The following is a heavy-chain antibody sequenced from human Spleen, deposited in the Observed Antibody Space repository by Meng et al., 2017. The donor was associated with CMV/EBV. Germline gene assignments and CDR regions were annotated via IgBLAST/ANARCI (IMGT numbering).Heavy chain of an antibody. J-gene: IGHJ4*02. Sequence: GESLKISCAASGFTFSSYWMHWVRQAPGKGLVWVSRINSDGSSTSYADSVKGRFTISRDNSKNTLYLQMNSLRAEDTAVYYCARTRDSGSYYVLDYWGQGTLVTVSS. V-gene: IGHV3-74*01. CDR1: GFTFSSYW. D-gene: IGHD1-26*01. CDR3: ARTRDSGSYYVLDY. CDR2: INSDGSST.